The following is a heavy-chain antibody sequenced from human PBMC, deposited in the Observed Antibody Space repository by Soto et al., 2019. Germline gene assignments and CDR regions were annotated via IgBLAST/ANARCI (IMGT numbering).Heavy chain of an antibody. J-gene: IGHJ5*02. Sequence: ASVKATSKASGYAFTSNCICWVRHAPGQGLERMGWISAYNGNTNYAQKLQGRVTMTTDTSTSTAYMELRSLRSDDTAVYYCARALRTAARKWFDPWGQGPLVTVS. D-gene: IGHD6-6*01. CDR3: ARALRTAARKWFDP. V-gene: IGHV1-18*01. CDR2: ISAYNGNT. CDR1: GYAFTSNC.